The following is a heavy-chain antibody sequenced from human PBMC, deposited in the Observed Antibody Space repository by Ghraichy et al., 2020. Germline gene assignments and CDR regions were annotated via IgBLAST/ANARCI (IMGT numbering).Heavy chain of an antibody. Sequence: LSLTCVASEFTFNTYFMSWVRQAPGKGLEWVAKIKQDGTERSYVDSVKGRFTISRDNAKNSLYLQMNSLRAEDTAVYYCARGSSSTGYWYCDLSGRGTLVTVSS. CDR2: IKQDGTER. CDR3: ARGSSSTGYWYCDL. V-gene: IGHV3-7*01. J-gene: IGHJ2*01. CDR1: EFTFNTYF. D-gene: IGHD2-2*01.